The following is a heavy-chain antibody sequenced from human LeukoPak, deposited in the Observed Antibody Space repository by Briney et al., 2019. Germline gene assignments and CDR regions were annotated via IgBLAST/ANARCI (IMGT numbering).Heavy chain of an antibody. J-gene: IGHJ4*02. V-gene: IGHV3-48*01. CDR2: ISSSSSTI. Sequence: GSLRLSCAASGFTFSSYEMNWVRQAPGKGLEWVSYISSSSSTIYYADSVKGRFTISRDNAKNSLYLQMNSLRAEDTAVYYCASNGPRAARHLFDYWGQGTLVTVSS. D-gene: IGHD6-6*01. CDR3: ASNGPRAARHLFDY. CDR1: GFTFSSYE.